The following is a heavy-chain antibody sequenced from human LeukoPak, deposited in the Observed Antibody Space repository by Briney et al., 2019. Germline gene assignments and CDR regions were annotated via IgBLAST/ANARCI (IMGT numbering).Heavy chain of an antibody. Sequence: PSQTLSLTCTVSGGSISSGGYYWSWIRQHPGKGLEWIGYIYYSGSTYYNPSLKSRVTISVDTSKNQFSLKLSSVTAADTAVYYCAIGVVVVAASEYFQHWGQGTLVTVSS. V-gene: IGHV4-31*03. CDR3: AIGVVVVAASEYFQH. D-gene: IGHD2-15*01. CDR1: GGSISSGGYY. CDR2: IYYSGST. J-gene: IGHJ1*01.